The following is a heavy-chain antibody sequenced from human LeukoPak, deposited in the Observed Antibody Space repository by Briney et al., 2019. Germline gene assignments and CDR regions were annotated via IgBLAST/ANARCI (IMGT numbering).Heavy chain of an antibody. CDR2: ISHGGSDK. Sequence: GGSLRLSCVASGFTFYSYGMHWVRQAPGKGLEWVASISHGGSDKYFGDSVKGRFTISRDNSKNTLYLQMNSLRAEDTAVYYCAKDNVDYYFNYWGQGTLVTVSS. CDR3: AKDNVDYYFNY. D-gene: IGHD4-17*01. CDR1: GFTFYSYG. J-gene: IGHJ4*02. V-gene: IGHV3-30*18.